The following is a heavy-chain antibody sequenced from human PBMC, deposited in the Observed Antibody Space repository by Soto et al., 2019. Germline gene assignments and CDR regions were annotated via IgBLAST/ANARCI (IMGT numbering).Heavy chain of an antibody. CDR1: GGSFSGYY. V-gene: IGHV4-34*01. J-gene: IGHJ4*02. CDR2: INHSGST. CDR3: ARGPRALSY. Sequence: LSITCAVYGGSFSGYYGSWIRHPPGNGLEWIGEINHSGSTNYNPSLKSRVTISVDTSKNQFSLKLSSVTAADTAVYYCARGPRALSYWGQGTLVTVSS.